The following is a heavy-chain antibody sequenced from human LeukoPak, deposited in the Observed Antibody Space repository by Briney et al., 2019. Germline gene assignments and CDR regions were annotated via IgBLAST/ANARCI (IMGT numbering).Heavy chain of an antibody. V-gene: IGHV3-11*04. J-gene: IGHJ4*02. CDR2: ISSSGSTI. D-gene: IGHD1-26*01. CDR1: GGSISSYY. CDR3: AGTKGN. Sequence: LSLTCTVSGGSISSYYWNWIRQPPGKGLEWVPYISSSGSTIYYADSVKGRFTISRDNAKNSLYLQMNSLRAEDTAVYYCAGTKGNWGQGTLVTVSS.